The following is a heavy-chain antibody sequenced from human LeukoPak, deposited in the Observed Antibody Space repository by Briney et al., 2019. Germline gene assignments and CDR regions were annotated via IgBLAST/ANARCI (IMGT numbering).Heavy chain of an antibody. Sequence: GGSLRLSCAASGFSFSNYGFHWVRQAPGKGLDWVSAISYDGKNIHYADSVKGRFTISRDNSRNTLYLQMNSLRAEDTAVYYCARVPELGPVYYFDYWGQGTLVTVSS. CDR2: ISYDGKNI. D-gene: IGHD7-27*01. V-gene: IGHV3-33*01. CDR3: ARVPELGPVYYFDY. J-gene: IGHJ4*02. CDR1: GFSFSNYG.